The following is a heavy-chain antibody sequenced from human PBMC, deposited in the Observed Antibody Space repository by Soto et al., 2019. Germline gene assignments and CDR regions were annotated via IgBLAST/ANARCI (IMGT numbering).Heavy chain of an antibody. CDR1: GYAFSHYG. D-gene: IGHD3-10*01. J-gene: IGHJ4*02. V-gene: IGHV1-18*01. CDR2: IGPYNGKT. Sequence: ASVKVSCKASGYAFSHYGISWVRLAPGQGLEWMGWIGPYNGKTNYAQKLQGRVTMTTDTSTNTAYMELRSLRSDDTAVYYSARDLDGSGSYYTDFWGQGTLVTVSS. CDR3: ARDLDGSGSYYTDF.